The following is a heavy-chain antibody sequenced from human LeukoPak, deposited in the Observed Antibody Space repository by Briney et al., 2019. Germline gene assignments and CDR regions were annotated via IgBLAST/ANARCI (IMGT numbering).Heavy chain of an antibody. V-gene: IGHV3-15*01. D-gene: IGHD3-10*01. CDR2: IKSKTDGGTT. Sequence: PGGSLRLSCAASGFTFSNAWMSWVRQAPGKGLEWVGRIKSKTDGGTTDYAAPVKGRFTISRDNSKNTLYLQMNSLRVEDTAVYYCTKEGLGSGSSFSGWFDPWGQGTLVTVSS. J-gene: IGHJ5*02. CDR3: TKEGLGSGSSFSGWFDP. CDR1: GFTFSNAW.